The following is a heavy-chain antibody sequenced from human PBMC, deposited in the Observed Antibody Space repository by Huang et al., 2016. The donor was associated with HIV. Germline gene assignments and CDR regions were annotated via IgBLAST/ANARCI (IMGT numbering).Heavy chain of an antibody. CDR1: GDFISSTNYC. CDR2: VYQGGRT. Sequence: QLQLQESGPGQVKPSETLSLTCPFSGDFISSTNYCWGWIRQSPGKGLEWGGSVYQGGRTNYSPGLKRRVTLYVDTSRNQFALRLNAVTAADTALYYCASQHIGAAATWFWGRGTQVAVSS. J-gene: IGHJ4*02. V-gene: IGHV4-39*01. CDR3: ASQHIGAAATWF. D-gene: IGHD6-13*01.